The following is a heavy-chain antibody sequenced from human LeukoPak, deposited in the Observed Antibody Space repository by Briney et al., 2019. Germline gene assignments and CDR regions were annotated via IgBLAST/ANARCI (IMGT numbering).Heavy chain of an antibody. J-gene: IGHJ4*02. D-gene: IGHD5-12*01. Sequence: GGSLRLSCAAPGFTFSTYMMNWVRQAPGKGLERLSYISSDSGAIYYADSVKGRFTISRDNAQKSLYLQMNNLRVEDTAVYYCVREVAYWGQGALVTVSS. CDR2: ISSDSGAI. V-gene: IGHV3-48*01. CDR3: VREVAY. CDR1: GFTFSTYM.